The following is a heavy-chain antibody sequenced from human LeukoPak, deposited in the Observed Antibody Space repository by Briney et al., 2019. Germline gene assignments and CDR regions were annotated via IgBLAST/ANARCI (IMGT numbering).Heavy chain of an antibody. Sequence: GGSLRLSCAASGFTFSSYSMNWVRQAPGKGLEWVSSISSSSSYIYYADSVKGRFTISRDNSKNTLYLQMNSLRAEDTAVYYCAREAAFGELGFTDYWGQGTLVTVSS. CDR2: ISSSSSYI. J-gene: IGHJ4*02. CDR3: AREAAFGELGFTDY. CDR1: GFTFSSYS. D-gene: IGHD3-10*01. V-gene: IGHV3-21*01.